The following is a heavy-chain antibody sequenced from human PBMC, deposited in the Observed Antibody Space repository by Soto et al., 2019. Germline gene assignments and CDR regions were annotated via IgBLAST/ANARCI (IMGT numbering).Heavy chain of an antibody. V-gene: IGHV3-30-3*01. CDR1: GFTFSSYA. CDR3: ARTRSSGWYGSFGP. D-gene: IGHD6-19*01. CDR2: ISYDGSNK. Sequence: QVQLVESGGGVVQPGRSLRLSCAASGFTFSSYAMHWVRQAPGKGLEWVAVISYDGSNKYYADSVKGRFTISRDNSKNPLYLQMNSLRAEDTGGDYCARTRSSGWYGSFGPWGPGTLVTVSS. J-gene: IGHJ5*02.